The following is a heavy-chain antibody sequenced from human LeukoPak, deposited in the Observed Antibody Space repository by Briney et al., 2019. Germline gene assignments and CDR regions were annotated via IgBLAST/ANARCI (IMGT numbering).Heavy chain of an antibody. D-gene: IGHD4-17*01. V-gene: IGHV1-2*02. CDR1: GYTFTGYY. CDR3: ARGRLYGDYEYYFDY. J-gene: IGHJ4*02. CDR2: INPNSGGT. Sequence: ASVKVSCKASGYTFTGYYMHWVRQAPGQGLEWMGWINPNSGGTNYAQKLQGRVTMTRDTSISTAYMDLSRLRSDDTAVYYCARGRLYGDYEYYFDYWGQGTLVTVSS.